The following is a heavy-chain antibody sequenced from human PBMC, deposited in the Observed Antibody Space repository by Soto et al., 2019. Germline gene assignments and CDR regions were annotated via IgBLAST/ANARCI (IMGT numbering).Heavy chain of an antibody. D-gene: IGHD6-13*01. V-gene: IGHV3-30-3*01. CDR1: GFTFSSYA. J-gene: IGHJ5*02. CDR3: ARGGAAAGNWFDP. CDR2: ISYDGSNK. Sequence: QVQLVESGGGVVQPGRSLRLSCAASGFTFSSYAMHWVRQAPGKGLEWVAVISYDGSNKYNGDSVKGRLTISGDNSKNTLYLKMNSLRAEATAVYYCARGGAAAGNWFDPWGQGTLVTVSS.